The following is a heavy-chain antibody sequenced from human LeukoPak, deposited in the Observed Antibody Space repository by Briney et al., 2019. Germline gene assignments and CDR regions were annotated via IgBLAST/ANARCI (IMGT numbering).Heavy chain of an antibody. Sequence: GALRLSCAASGFTFSSYGMRWVRQAPGKGLEWVAVISYDGSNKYYADSVKGRFTISRDNSKNTLYLQMNSLRAEDTAVYYCAKGSSADYWGQGTLVTVSS. CDR3: AKGSSADY. D-gene: IGHD3-22*01. CDR2: ISYDGSNK. CDR1: GFTFSSYG. J-gene: IGHJ4*02. V-gene: IGHV3-30*18.